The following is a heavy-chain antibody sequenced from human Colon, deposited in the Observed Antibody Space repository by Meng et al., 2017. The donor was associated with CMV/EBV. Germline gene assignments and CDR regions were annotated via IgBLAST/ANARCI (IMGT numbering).Heavy chain of an antibody. J-gene: IGHJ4*02. CDR3: ARTPPAGFDF. D-gene: IGHD2-15*01. Sequence: LSLTCAASGFTFSGYAMNWVRQAPGKGLEWVSYIGSGSDLIYYADSVKGRFTISRDDAKNSLYLEMHNLIAEDTAVYYCARTPPAGFDFWGQGALVTVSS. V-gene: IGHV3-48*03. CDR1: GFTFSGYA. CDR2: IGSGSDLI.